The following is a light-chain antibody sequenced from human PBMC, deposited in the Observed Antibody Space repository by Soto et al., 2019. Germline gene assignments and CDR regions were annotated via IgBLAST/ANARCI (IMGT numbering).Light chain of an antibody. V-gene: IGKV3-15*01. CDR1: QTVYSN. CDR3: QQYNKWPLS. Sequence: EIVMTQSPATLSVSPGERATLSCRASQTVYSNLAWYQQKPGQAPRLLIYVASTRATGIPARFSASGSGTEFTLTISSLQSEDFAVYCCQQYNKWPLSFGGGTKGEIK. J-gene: IGKJ4*01. CDR2: VAS.